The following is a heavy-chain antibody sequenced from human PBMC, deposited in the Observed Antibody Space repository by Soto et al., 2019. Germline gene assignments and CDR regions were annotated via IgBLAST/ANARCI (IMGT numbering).Heavy chain of an antibody. CDR3: ARRDCGGGTCNFDY. D-gene: IGHD2-21*01. Sequence: QLQLQESGPGLVKPSETLSLTCTVSGGSISSSSYYWDWIRQPPGKGLEWIGSIYYSGSTYYNPSIKSRVTISVDTSKNQFTLKLTSVTAADTAVYYCARRDCGGGTCNFDYWGQGTLVTVSS. CDR2: IYYSGST. V-gene: IGHV4-39*01. J-gene: IGHJ4*02. CDR1: GGSISSSSYY.